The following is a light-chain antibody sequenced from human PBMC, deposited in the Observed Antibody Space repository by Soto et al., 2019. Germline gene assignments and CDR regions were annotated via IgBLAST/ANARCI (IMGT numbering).Light chain of an antibody. J-gene: IGKJ3*01. CDR3: QKYTRAPFT. CDR2: ATS. CDR1: QGIDTY. Sequence: DSQMTQSPSSVSASVGDRVTITCRASQGIDTYLAWYQQKPGQVPKLLIYATSTLQSGVPSRFSGSGSGTDFTLTISSLQPEDVATYFCQKYTRAPFTFGPGTKVDIK. V-gene: IGKV1-27*01.